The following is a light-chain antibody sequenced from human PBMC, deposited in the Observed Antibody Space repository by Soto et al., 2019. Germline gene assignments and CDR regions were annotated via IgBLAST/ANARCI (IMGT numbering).Light chain of an antibody. V-gene: IGKV3-11*01. Sequence: EIVLTQSAATLSFSPGERATLSCRASQSVSNYLAWYQQKPGQAPRLLIYDAYSRATGIPATFSGSGSGTDFTLTISSLEPEDFAVYYCQQRSNWPSITFGQGTRLDIK. CDR3: QQRSNWPSIT. CDR1: QSVSNY. CDR2: DAY. J-gene: IGKJ5*01.